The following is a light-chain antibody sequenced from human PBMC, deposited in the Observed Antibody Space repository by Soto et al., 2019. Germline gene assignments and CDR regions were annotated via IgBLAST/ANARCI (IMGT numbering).Light chain of an antibody. CDR2: DAS. Sequence: DIQMTQSPSSLSASVGDRVTITCQASPDISNYVKWYQQKPGKPPKRLIYDASNLETGVPSRFSGSGSGTDFTFTISSLQPEDIATYYCQQYDSLPLTFGQGTRLDIK. J-gene: IGKJ5*01. V-gene: IGKV1-33*01. CDR1: PDISNY. CDR3: QQYDSLPLT.